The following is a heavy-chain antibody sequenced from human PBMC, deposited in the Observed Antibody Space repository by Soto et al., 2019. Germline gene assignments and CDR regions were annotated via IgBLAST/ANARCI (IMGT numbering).Heavy chain of an antibody. Sequence: PGGSLRLSCAASGFTFSSYGMHWVRQAPGKGLEWVAVIWYDGSNKYYADSVKGRFTISRDNSKNTLYLQMNSLRAEDTAVYYCARADSGYYYYFDYWGQGTLVT. CDR2: IWYDGSNK. CDR1: GFTFSSYG. V-gene: IGHV3-33*01. CDR3: ARADSGYYYYFDY. D-gene: IGHD3-22*01. J-gene: IGHJ4*02.